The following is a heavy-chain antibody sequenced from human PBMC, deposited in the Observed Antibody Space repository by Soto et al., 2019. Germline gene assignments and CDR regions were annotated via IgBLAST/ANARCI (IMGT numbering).Heavy chain of an antibody. CDR3: AKILSGSETGY. D-gene: IGHD1-1*01. J-gene: IGHJ4*02. Sequence: EVQLLESGGGLVQPGGSLRLSCAASGFTFSTYAMTWVRQAPGKGLEWVSSISNSGGTTYYADSVRGRFTSSRANSKNTLYLQMNSLRAEDTGVYYCAKILSGSETGYWGQGTLVTVSS. V-gene: IGHV3-23*01. CDR2: ISNSGGTT. CDR1: GFTFSTYA.